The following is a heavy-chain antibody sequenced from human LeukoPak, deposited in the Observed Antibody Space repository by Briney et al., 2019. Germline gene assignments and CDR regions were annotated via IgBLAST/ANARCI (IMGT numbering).Heavy chain of an antibody. CDR2: INHGGGT. Sequence: PAETLSLTCAVHGGYLSDYSGYYWSWIRQPPGKGLEWIGEINHGGGTDYNPSLRSRVTISVDTSKKQLSLKLSSVTAADTAVYYCANPCRWNYGSFGSWGQGTRVTVSS. D-gene: IGHD1-7*01. CDR3: ANPCRWNYGSFGS. CDR1: GGYLSDYSGYY. J-gene: IGHJ5*02. V-gene: IGHV4-34*01.